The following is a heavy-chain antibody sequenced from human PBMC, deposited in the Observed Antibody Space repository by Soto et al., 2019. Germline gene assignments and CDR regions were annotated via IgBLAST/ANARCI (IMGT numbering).Heavy chain of an antibody. V-gene: IGHV1-3*04. CDR2: INTGNGNT. Sequence: QVQLVQSGTEVKKPGASVRISCKASGYIFNNYVLHWVRQAPGQRLEWVGWINTGNGNTKYSQKFQGRVTITRDTSATTVYMVLYSLRSEDTAIYYCARMPAPTVLTHYLDYWGQGILVTVSS. CDR3: ARMPAPTVLTHYLDY. CDR1: GYIFNNYV. J-gene: IGHJ4*02. D-gene: IGHD4-4*01.